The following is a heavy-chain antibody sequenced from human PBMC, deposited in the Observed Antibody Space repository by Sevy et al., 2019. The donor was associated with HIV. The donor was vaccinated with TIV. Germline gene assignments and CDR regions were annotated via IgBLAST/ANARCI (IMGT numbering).Heavy chain of an antibody. CDR2: INQNGTEI. Sequence: GGSLRLSCVVSGFTFRNYWMSCVRQAPGKGLEWVANINQNGTEIYSVDSVKGRFTFSRDNTKNSVYLQMNSLRAEDTAIYYCAINSDYGMDAWGQGTTVTVSS. CDR3: AINSDYGMDA. V-gene: IGHV3-7*01. J-gene: IGHJ6*02. D-gene: IGHD4-4*01. CDR1: GFTFRNYW.